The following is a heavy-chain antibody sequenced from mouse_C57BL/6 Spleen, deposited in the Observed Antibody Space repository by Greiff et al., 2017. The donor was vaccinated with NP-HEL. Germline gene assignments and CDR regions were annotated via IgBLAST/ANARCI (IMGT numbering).Heavy chain of an antibody. CDR2: ISDGGSYT. CDR3: AREGYYGSRGYFDY. D-gene: IGHD1-1*01. CDR1: GFTFSSYA. Sequence: DVKLQESGGGLVKPGGSLKLSCAASGFTFSSYAMSWVRQTPEKRLEWVATISDGGSYTYYPDNVKGRFTISRDNAKNNLYLQMSHLKSEDTAMYYCAREGYYGSRGYFDYWGQGTTLTVSS. V-gene: IGHV5-4*01. J-gene: IGHJ2*01.